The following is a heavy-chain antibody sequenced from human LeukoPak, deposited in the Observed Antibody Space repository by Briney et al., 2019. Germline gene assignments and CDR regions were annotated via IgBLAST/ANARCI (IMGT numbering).Heavy chain of an antibody. Sequence: GGSLRLSCAASGFTFSTYPMNWVRQAPGKGLEWVSYINSGGSSIHYADSVKGRFSISRDNAKNSLYLQMNSLRAEDTAVYYCAKEARTSRIHRSGYYSYYYHSYYMDVWGKGTTVTISS. J-gene: IGHJ6*03. CDR1: GFTFSTYP. V-gene: IGHV3-48*03. CDR3: AKEARTSRIHRSGYYSYYYHSYYMDV. D-gene: IGHD3-22*01. CDR2: INSGGSSI.